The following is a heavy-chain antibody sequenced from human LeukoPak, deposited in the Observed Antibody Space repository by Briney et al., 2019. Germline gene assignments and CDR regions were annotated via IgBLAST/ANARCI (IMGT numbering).Heavy chain of an antibody. J-gene: IGHJ4*02. D-gene: IGHD4-17*01. CDR3: ARDDYGDYVLHY. CDR1: GFSFDDYG. CDR2: INWNGGST. Sequence: GGSLRLSCAASGFSFDDYGMSWVRQAPGKGLEWVSGINWNGGSTGYADSVKGRFTISRDNAKNSLYLQMNSVRAEDTALYYCARDDYGDYVLHYWGQGTLVTVSS. V-gene: IGHV3-20*04.